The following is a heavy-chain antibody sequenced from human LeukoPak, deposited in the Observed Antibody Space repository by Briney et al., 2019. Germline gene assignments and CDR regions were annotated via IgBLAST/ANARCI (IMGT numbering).Heavy chain of an antibody. CDR2: IWYDGTNK. J-gene: IGHJ5*02. Sequence: PGGSLRLSCAASGFTFSSYGMHWVRQAPGKGLEWVALIWYDGTNKYYADSVKGRFTISRDNSKNTLYLQMNSLRAEDTAVYYCAKDLTVTTPWGQGTLVTVSS. V-gene: IGHV3-33*06. CDR1: GFTFSSYG. D-gene: IGHD4-11*01. CDR3: AKDLTVTTP.